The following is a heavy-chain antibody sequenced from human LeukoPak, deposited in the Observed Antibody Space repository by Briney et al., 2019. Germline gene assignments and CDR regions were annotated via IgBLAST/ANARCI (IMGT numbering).Heavy chain of an antibody. Sequence: GESLKISCKGSGYTFTGYYMHWVLQAPGQGLEWMVWINPKSGGTNYAQKFQGRVTMTRDTSISTAYMELSRLRSDDTAVYYCARELQYSSGWYLWYYWGQGTLVTVSS. CDR2: INPKSGGT. D-gene: IGHD6-19*01. CDR3: ARELQYSSGWYLWYY. J-gene: IGHJ4*02. V-gene: IGHV1-2*02. CDR1: GYTFTGYY.